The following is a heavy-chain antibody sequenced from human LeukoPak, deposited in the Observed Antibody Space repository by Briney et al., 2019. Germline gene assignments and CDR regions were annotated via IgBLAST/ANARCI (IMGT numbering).Heavy chain of an antibody. CDR3: ARGRVITMVRGVLVY. J-gene: IGHJ4*02. CDR1: GFTFSSYS. D-gene: IGHD3-10*01. V-gene: IGHV3-48*01. CDR2: ISSSSSTI. Sequence: GGSLRLSCAASGFTFSSYSMNWVRQAPGKGLEWVSYISSSSSTIYYADSVKGRFTISRDNAKNSLYLQMNSLRAEVTAVYYCARGRVITMVRGVLVYWGQGTLVTVSS.